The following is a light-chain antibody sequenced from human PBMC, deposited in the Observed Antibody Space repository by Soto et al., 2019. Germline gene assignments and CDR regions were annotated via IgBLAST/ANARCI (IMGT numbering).Light chain of an antibody. CDR3: QQANRCPLT. V-gene: IGKV1-12*01. CDR2: AAY. CDR1: QVISRW. J-gene: IGKJ4*01. Sequence: DIQMTQSPSSVSASVGDSVTIPCRASQVISRWLAWYQQKPGQATKVLIYAAYSLQSGVPSRFIVSGSGTDLTLTISSVKSEECATYYVQQANRCPLTFGGGTKGEMK.